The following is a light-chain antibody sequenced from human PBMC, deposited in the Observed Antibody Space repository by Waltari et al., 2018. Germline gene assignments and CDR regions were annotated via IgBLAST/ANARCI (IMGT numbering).Light chain of an antibody. J-gene: IGLJ1*01. CDR1: SSDVGCYHD. CDR2: DVS. CDR3: TSYTSSSIFYV. Sequence: QSALTQPASVSGSPGQSITISCTGTSSDVGCYHDVSWYQQHPGKAPKLMIYDVSKRPSGVSNRFSGSKSGNTASLTISGLQAEDEADYYCTSYTSSSIFYVFGTGTKVSVL. V-gene: IGLV2-14*03.